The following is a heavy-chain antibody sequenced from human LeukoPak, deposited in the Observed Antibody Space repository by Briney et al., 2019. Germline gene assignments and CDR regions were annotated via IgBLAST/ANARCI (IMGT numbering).Heavy chain of an antibody. J-gene: IGHJ5*02. CDR2: IYYSGST. CDR3: ARYKSSSWYVEYVRGSGWFDP. D-gene: IGHD6-13*01. Sequence: SETLSLTCTVSGGSISSDYWSWIRQPPGKGLEWIGYIYYSGSTNYNPSLKSRVTISVDTSKNQFSLKLSSVTAADTAVYYCARYKSSSWYVEYVRGSGWFDPWGQGTLVTVSS. CDR1: GGSISSDY. V-gene: IGHV4-59*01.